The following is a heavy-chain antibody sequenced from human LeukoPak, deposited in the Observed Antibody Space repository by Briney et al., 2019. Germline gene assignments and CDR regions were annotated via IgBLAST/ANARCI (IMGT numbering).Heavy chain of an antibody. J-gene: IGHJ4*02. CDR2: ISSRSTYM. D-gene: IGHD5-18*01. CDR1: GFTFSSYN. Sequence: GGSLRLSRAASGFTFSSYNMNWVRQAPGKGLEGVSSISSRSTYMYYADSLKGRFTISRDNAKNSLYLQMNSLRAEDTAVYYCAREVMGSYGYFDYWGQGTLVTVSS. CDR3: AREVMGSYGYFDY. V-gene: IGHV3-21*01.